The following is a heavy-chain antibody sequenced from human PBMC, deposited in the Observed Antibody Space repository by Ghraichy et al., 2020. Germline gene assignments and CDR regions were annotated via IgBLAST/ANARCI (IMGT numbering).Heavy chain of an antibody. CDR3: AKGLIAVAGTEGDAFDI. V-gene: IGHV3-9*01. D-gene: IGHD6-19*01. Sequence: GGSLRLSCAASGFTFDDYAMHWVRQAPGKGLEWVSGISWNSGSIGYADSVKGRFTISRDNAKNSLYLQMNSLRAEDTALYYCAKGLIAVAGTEGDAFDIWGQGTMVTVSS. J-gene: IGHJ3*02. CDR1: GFTFDDYA. CDR2: ISWNSGSI.